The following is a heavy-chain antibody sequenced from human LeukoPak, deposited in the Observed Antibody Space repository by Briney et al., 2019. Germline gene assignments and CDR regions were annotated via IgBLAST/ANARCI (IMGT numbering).Heavy chain of an antibody. V-gene: IGHV4-4*07. CDR1: GASISSFY. CDR2: VYTSGST. CDR3: ATNRAEL. J-gene: IGHJ2*01. Sequence: SETLSLTCKVSGASISSFYWGWIRQPAGKGLEWIGRVYTSGSTNYNPSLRSRITISLDTSKNQFSLKLNSVTAADTAVYYCATNRAELWGRGTLVTVSS. D-gene: IGHD2-2*01.